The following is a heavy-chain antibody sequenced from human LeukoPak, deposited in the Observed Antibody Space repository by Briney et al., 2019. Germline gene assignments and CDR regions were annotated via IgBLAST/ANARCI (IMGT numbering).Heavy chain of an antibody. V-gene: IGHV1-69*05. Sequence: ASVKVSCKASGGTFSSYAISWVRQAPGQGLEWMGSIIPIFGTANYAQKFQGRVTITTDESTSTAYMELSSLRSEDTAVYYCARGLSGQYYYYYMDVWGKGTTVTVSS. J-gene: IGHJ6*03. CDR1: GGTFSSYA. CDR3: ARGLSGQYYYYYMDV. CDR2: IIPIFGTA. D-gene: IGHD3-3*01.